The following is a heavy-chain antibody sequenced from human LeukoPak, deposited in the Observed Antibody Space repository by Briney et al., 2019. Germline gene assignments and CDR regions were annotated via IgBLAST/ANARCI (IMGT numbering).Heavy chain of an antibody. CDR3: AREASCGCFDY. V-gene: IGHV1-46*01. CDR1: GYTFTGYY. D-gene: IGHD5-18*01. Sequence: ASVNLSCKASGYTFTGYYMHWVRQAPGQGLEWVGLINPTGDRTNYAQNFRGRVTMTRETSTSTVYMDLSSLRSEDTAVYYCAREASCGCFDYWGQGTLDSVSS. J-gene: IGHJ4*02. CDR2: INPTGDRT.